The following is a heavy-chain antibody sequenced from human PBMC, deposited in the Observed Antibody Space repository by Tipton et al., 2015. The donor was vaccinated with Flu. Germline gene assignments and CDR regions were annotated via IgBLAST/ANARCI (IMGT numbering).Heavy chain of an antibody. CDR2: IYYSGST. J-gene: IGHJ6*02. V-gene: IGHV4-59*01. D-gene: IGHD4-17*01. CDR1: GGSISSYY. Sequence: TLSLTCTVSGGSISSYYWSWIRQPPGKGLEWIGHIYYSGSTNYNPSLKSRVTISVDTSKNQFSLKLSSVTAADTAVYYCARERITVPTGYYSYSGMDVWGQGTPVTVSS. CDR3: ARERITVPTGYYSYSGMDV.